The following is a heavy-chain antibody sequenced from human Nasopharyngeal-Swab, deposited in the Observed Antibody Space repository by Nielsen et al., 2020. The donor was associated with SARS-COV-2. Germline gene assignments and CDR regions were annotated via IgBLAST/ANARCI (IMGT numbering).Heavy chain of an antibody. CDR1: GFIFSASA. Sequence: GGSLRLSCAASGFIFSASAIHWVRQASGKGLEWVGRIGDNDHNYATTYVASVQGRFTISRNDSKNTAFLQMDSLKTEDTALYYCTTDFYFDYWGQGTLVTVSS. V-gene: IGHV3-73*01. CDR3: TTDFYFDY. J-gene: IGHJ4*02. CDR2: IGDNDHNYAT.